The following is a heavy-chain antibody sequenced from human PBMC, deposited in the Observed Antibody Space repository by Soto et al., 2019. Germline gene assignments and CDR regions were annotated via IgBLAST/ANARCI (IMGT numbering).Heavy chain of an antibody. Sequence: PGGSLRLSCAASGFTFSSYGMHWVRQAPGKGLEWVAVISYDGSNKYYADSVKGRFTIARDNSKNTLYLQMNSLRAEDTAVYYCVLSGSYGGWGMDVWGQGTTVTVSS. CDR2: ISYDGSNK. CDR1: GFTFSSYG. V-gene: IGHV3-30*03. CDR3: VLSGSYGGWGMDV. D-gene: IGHD1-26*01. J-gene: IGHJ6*02.